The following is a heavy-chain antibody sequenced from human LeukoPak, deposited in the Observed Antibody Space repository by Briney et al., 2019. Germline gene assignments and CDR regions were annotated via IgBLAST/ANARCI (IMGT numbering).Heavy chain of an antibody. D-gene: IGHD3-10*01. V-gene: IGHV4-31*03. CDR3: ARSLLWFGESYRPFDY. CDR1: GGSISSGGYY. CDR2: IYYSGST. Sequence: SETLSLTCTVSGGSISSGGYYWSWIRQHPGKGLEWIGYIYYSGSTYYNPSLKSRVTISVDTSKNQFSLKLSSVTAADTAVYYCARSLLWFGESYRPFDYWGQGTLVTVSS. J-gene: IGHJ4*02.